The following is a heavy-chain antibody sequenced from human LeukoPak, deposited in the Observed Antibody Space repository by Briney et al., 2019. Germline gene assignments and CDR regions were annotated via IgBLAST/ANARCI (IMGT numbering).Heavy chain of an antibody. CDR1: GGSISSYY. Sequence: LSETLSLTCTVSGGSISSYYCTWIRKPPGKGLDRNGSRFYSGGSNYSPSLRSRVTISVDTSKNHISLKLSSVTAADTAVDYCARFNRNSSGWIDYWGPGTLVTVSS. J-gene: IGHJ4*02. CDR3: ARFNRNSSGWIDY. V-gene: IGHV4-59*01. D-gene: IGHD6-19*01. CDR2: RFYSGGS.